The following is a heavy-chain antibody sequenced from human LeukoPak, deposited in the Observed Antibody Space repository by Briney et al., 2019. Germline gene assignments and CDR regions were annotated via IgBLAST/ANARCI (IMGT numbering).Heavy chain of an antibody. CDR1: GFTFSNAW. Sequence: PGGSLRLSCAASGFTFSNAWMSWVRQAPGKGLEWVGRIKSKTDGGTTDYAAPVKGRFTISRDDSKNTLYLQMNSLKTEDTAVYCTTEPQSYYYDSLRMDVWGKGTTVTVSS. J-gene: IGHJ6*04. D-gene: IGHD3-22*01. V-gene: IGHV3-15*01. CDR3: TTEPQSYYYDSLRMDV. CDR2: IKSKTDGGTT.